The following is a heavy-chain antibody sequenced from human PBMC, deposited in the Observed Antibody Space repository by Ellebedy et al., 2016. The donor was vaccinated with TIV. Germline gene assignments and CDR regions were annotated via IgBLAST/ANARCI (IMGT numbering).Heavy chain of an antibody. J-gene: IGHJ5*02. Sequence: SETLSLXXAVYGGSFSGYYWSWIRQPPGKGLEWIGEINHSGSTNYNPSLESRLTISVDTSKNQFSLKLSSVTAADTAVYYCARDGYYGSGTWINWFDPWGQGTLVTVSS. CDR1: GGSFSGYY. D-gene: IGHD3-10*01. CDR3: ARDGYYGSGTWINWFDP. V-gene: IGHV4-34*01. CDR2: INHSGST.